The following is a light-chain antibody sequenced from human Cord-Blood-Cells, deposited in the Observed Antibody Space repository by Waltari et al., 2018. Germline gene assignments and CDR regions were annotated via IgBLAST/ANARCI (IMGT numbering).Light chain of an antibody. J-gene: IGLJ3*02. CDR3: CSYAGSSTLV. V-gene: IGLV2-23*01. Sequence: QSALTQPASVSGSPGQSITISCTGTSSDVGSYNLVSWYQPHPGKAPKPLIYEGSKRPSGVSNRCSGSKSGNTASLTISGLQAEDEADYYCCSYAGSSTLVFGGGTKLTVL. CDR1: SSDVGSYNL. CDR2: EGS.